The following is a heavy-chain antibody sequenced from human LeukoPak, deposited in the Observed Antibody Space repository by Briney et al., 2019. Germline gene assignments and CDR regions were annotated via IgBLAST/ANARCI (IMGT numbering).Heavy chain of an antibody. CDR3: ASSLGALSSHPDY. Sequence: SETLSLTCTVSGGSISSGGYYWSWISQHPGKGLEWIGYIYHSGSTYYNPFLKSRVTISVDTSKNQFSLKLSSVTAADTAVYYCASSLGALSSHPDYWGQGTLVTVSS. V-gene: IGHV4-31*03. J-gene: IGHJ4*02. CDR2: IYHSGST. D-gene: IGHD3-16*02. CDR1: GGSISSGGYY.